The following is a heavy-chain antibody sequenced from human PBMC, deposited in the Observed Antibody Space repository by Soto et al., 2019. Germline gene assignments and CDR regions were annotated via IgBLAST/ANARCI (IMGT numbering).Heavy chain of an antibody. CDR1: GFTFDDYG. CDR2: INWNGGST. J-gene: IGHJ4*02. V-gene: IGHV3-20*04. CDR3: ARLYSSGWYGPGRY. Sequence: GGSLRLSCAASGFTFDDYGMSWVRQAPGKGLEWVSGINWNGGSTGYADSVKGRFTISRDNAKNSLYLQMNSLRAEDTALYYCARLYSSGWYGPGRYWGQGTLVTVSS. D-gene: IGHD6-19*01.